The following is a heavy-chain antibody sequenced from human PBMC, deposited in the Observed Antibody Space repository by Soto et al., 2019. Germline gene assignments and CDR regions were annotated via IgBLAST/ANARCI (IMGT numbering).Heavy chain of an antibody. J-gene: IGHJ4*02. V-gene: IGHV1-69*01. D-gene: IGHD3-10*01. CDR2: IIPIFGTA. CDR1: GGTFSSYA. Sequence: QVQLVQSGAEVKKPGSSVKVSCKASGGTFSSYAISWVRQAPGQGLEWMGGIIPIFGTANYAQKFRGRVTITADESTSTAYMELSSLRSEDTAVYYCAREGGSGSYRGYYFDYWGQGTLVTVSS. CDR3: AREGGSGSYRGYYFDY.